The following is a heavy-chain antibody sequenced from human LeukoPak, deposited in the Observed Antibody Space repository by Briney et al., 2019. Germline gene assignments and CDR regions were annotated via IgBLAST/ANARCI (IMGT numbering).Heavy chain of an antibody. D-gene: IGHD1-1*01. CDR3: AYLGLSSDWNDVPGPQIDY. CDR1: DFIFSSYN. J-gene: IGHJ4*02. Sequence: GGSLRLSCAASDFIFSSYNMNWVRQAPGKGLEWVANIKQDGSENYYVDSVKGRFTISRDNAKNSLYLQMNSLRAEDTAVYYCAYLGLSSDWNDVPGPQIDYWGQGTLVTVSS. V-gene: IGHV3-7*03. CDR2: IKQDGSEN.